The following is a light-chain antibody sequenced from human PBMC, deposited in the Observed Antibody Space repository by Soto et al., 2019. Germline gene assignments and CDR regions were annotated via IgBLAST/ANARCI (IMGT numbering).Light chain of an antibody. J-gene: IGKJ4*01. V-gene: IGKV3-20*01. CDR1: QSVGRDY. Sequence: EIVLTQSPGTLSLSPGERATLSCRASQSVGRDYLAWYQQKPGQAPRLLIYHASNRATGIPDRFSGSGSGTDFTLTISRLEPEDFAEFYCQQYASSPPTFGGGTKVEIK. CDR3: QQYASSPPT. CDR2: HAS.